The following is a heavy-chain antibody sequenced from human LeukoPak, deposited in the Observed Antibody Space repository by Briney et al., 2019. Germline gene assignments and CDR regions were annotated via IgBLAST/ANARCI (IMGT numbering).Heavy chain of an antibody. J-gene: IGHJ4*02. Sequence: SGPTLVKPKQTLTLTCTFSGFSLTTVGVDVAWIRQPPGKALEWLAVNYWNNDKSYSASLKSRLTISNDTSKNQVVLIMTNMDPVDTATYYCAHKGVGSGSYTMWGQGTLVTVSS. CDR1: GFSLTTVGVD. D-gene: IGHD3-10*01. CDR2: NYWNNDK. V-gene: IGHV2-5*01. CDR3: AHKGVGSGSYTM.